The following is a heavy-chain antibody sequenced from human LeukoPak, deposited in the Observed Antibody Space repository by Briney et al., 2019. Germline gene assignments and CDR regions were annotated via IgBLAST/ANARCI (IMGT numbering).Heavy chain of an antibody. J-gene: IGHJ4*02. CDR1: GFTFSSYG. CDR2: ISYDGSDK. Sequence: GGSLRLSCAASGFTFSSYGMHWVRQAPGKGLEWVVVISYDGSDKYYADSVKGRFTISRDNSKNTLYLQMNSLRTEDTAVYYCAKDGYPLGYCSSTSCPYYFNYWGQGTLVTVSS. CDR3: AKDGYPLGYCSSTSCPYYFNY. V-gene: IGHV3-30*18. D-gene: IGHD2-2*01.